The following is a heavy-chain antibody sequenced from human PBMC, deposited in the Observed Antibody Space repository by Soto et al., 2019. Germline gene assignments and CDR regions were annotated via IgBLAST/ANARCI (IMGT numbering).Heavy chain of an antibody. J-gene: IGHJ6*02. D-gene: IGHD3-10*01. CDR2: IIRIFGTP. CDR1: GGTFSSYA. CDR3: ARQGSNEYYYYGMDV. Sequence: QVQLVQSGAEVKKPGSSVKVSCKASGGTFSSYAINWVRQAPGQGLEWMGGIIRIFGTPDYAQRFQGRVTITADESTRTAYMELSSLRSEDNAVYYCARQGSNEYYYYGMDVWGQGTTVTVSS. V-gene: IGHV1-69*12.